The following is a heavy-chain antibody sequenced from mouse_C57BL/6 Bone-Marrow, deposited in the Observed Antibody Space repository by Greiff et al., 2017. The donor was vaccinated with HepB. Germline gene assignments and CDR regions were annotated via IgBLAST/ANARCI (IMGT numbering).Heavy chain of an antibody. J-gene: IGHJ3*01. CDR2: INPNYGTT. V-gene: IGHV1-39*01. CDR1: GYSFTDYN. Sequence: VHVKQSGPELVKPGASVKISCKASGYSFTDYNMNWVKQSNGKSLEWIGVINPNYGTTSYNQKFKGKATLTVDQSSSTAYMQLNSLTSEDSAVYYGARNPHGSPLFAYWGQGTLVTVSA. CDR3: ARNPHGSPLFAY. D-gene: IGHD1-1*01.